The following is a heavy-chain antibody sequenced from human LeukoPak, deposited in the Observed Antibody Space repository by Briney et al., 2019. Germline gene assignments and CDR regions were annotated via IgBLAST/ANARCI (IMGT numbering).Heavy chain of an antibody. CDR1: GFTVSSNY. V-gene: IGHV3-53*01. Sequence: PGGSLRLSCAASGFTVSSNYMSWVRQAPGKGLEWVSVIYSDGGTYYADSVKGRFTISRDNSKNTLYLQMNSLRAEDTAVYFCARATWDPNYYYYMDVWGKGTTVTISS. J-gene: IGHJ6*03. CDR3: ARATWDPNYYYYMDV. D-gene: IGHD1-26*01. CDR2: IYSDGGT.